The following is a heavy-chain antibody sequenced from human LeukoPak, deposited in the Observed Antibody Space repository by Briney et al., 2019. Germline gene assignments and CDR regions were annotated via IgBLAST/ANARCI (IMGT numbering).Heavy chain of an antibody. CDR2: IYSGGST. J-gene: IGHJ4*02. V-gene: IGHV3-53*01. CDR3: ARDSGGSYYLFDY. D-gene: IGHD2-15*01. Sequence: GGSLRLSCAASGFTVSSNYMSWVRQAPGKGLEWVSVIYSGGSTSYADSVKGRFTISRDNSKNTLYLQMNSLRAEDTAVYYCARDSGGSYYLFDYWGQGTLVTVSS. CDR1: GFTVSSNY.